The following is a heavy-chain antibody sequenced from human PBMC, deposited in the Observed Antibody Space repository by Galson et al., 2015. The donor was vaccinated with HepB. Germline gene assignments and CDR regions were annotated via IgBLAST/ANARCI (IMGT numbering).Heavy chain of an antibody. Sequence: SVKVSCKASGYTFTSYDINWVRQATGQGLEWMGWMNPNSGNTGYAQKFQGRVTMTRNTSISTAYMELSSLRSEDTAVYYCARGSTIFGVVYNYYYYYGMDVWGQGTTVTVSS. V-gene: IGHV1-8*01. CDR1: GYTFTSYD. J-gene: IGHJ6*02. CDR2: MNPNSGNT. D-gene: IGHD3-3*01. CDR3: ARGSTIFGVVYNYYYYYGMDV.